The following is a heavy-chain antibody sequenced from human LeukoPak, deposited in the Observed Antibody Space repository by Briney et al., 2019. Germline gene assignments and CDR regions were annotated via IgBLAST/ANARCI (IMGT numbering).Heavy chain of an antibody. V-gene: IGHV4-34*01. CDR1: GGSFSGYY. D-gene: IGHD6-13*01. J-gene: IGHJ2*01. CDR2: INHSGST. Sequence: SKTLSLTCAVYGGSFSGYYWSWIRQPPGKGLEWIGEINHSGSTNYNPSLKSRVTISVDTSKNQFSLKLSSVTAADTAVYYCARGGSGSSWYRNYWYFDLWGRGTLVTVSS. CDR3: ARGGSGSSWYRNYWYFDL.